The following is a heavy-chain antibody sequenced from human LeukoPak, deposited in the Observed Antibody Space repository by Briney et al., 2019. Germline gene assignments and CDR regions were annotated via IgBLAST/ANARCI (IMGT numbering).Heavy chain of an antibody. CDR3: AKGWRWLQSPLDY. Sequence: PGGSLRLSCAASGFTFSSYAMSWARQAPGKGLEWVSAISGSGGSTYYADSVKGRFTISRDNSKNTLYLQMNSLRAEDTAVYYCAKGWRWLQSPLDYWGQGTLVTVSS. CDR2: ISGSGGST. V-gene: IGHV3-23*01. CDR1: GFTFSSYA. D-gene: IGHD5-24*01. J-gene: IGHJ4*02.